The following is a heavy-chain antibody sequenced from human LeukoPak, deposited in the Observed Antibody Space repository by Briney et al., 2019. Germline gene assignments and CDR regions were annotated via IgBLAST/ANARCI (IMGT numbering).Heavy chain of an antibody. D-gene: IGHD2-2*01. Sequence: ASVKVSCTASGYTFTSYGISWVRQAPGQGLEWMGWISAYNGNTNYAQKLQGRVTMTTDTSTSTAYMELRSLRSDDTAVYYCARADVVPAANWFDPWGQGTLVTVSS. V-gene: IGHV1-18*01. J-gene: IGHJ5*02. CDR1: GYTFTSYG. CDR3: ARADVVPAANWFDP. CDR2: ISAYNGNT.